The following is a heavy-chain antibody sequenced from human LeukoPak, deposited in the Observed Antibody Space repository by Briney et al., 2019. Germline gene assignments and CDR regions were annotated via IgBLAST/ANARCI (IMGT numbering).Heavy chain of an antibody. J-gene: IGHJ4*02. CDR1: GGTFSSYA. V-gene: IGHV1-8*03. CDR2: MNPNSGNT. D-gene: IGHD3-3*01. CDR3: ARHGGYDFWSGYYFDY. Sequence: GASVKVSCKASGGTFSSYAISWVRQATGQGLEWMGWMNPNSGNTGYAQKFQGRVTITRNTSISTAYMELSSLRSEDTAVYYCARHGGYDFWSGYYFDYWGQGTLVTVSS.